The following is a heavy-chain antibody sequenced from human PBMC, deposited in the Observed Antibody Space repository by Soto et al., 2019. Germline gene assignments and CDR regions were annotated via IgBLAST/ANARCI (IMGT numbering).Heavy chain of an antibody. D-gene: IGHD3-10*01. J-gene: IGHJ5*02. Sequence: ASVKVSCKASGFTFTSSAVQWVRQARGQRLEWIGWIVVGSGNTNYAQKFQERVTITREMSTSTAYMELSSLRSEDTAVYYCAADSNASYYYGSGSYQTWGQGTLVTVSS. V-gene: IGHV1-58*01. CDR2: IVVGSGNT. CDR3: AADSNASYYYGSGSYQT. CDR1: GFTFTSSA.